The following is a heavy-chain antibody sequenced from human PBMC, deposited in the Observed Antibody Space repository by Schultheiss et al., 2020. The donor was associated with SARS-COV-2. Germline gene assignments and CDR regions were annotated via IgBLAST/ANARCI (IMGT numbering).Heavy chain of an antibody. Sequence: GGSLRLSCAASGFHFSDHYMDWVRQAPGRGLEWVSYINSRSTFIYYADSVNGRFTISRDNSKNTLYLQMNSLRVEDTAVYHCARNRMSSRLDHWGPGTLVTVA. V-gene: IGHV3-21*05. D-gene: IGHD2-2*01. J-gene: IGHJ4*01. CDR1: GFHFSDHY. CDR3: ARNRMSSRLDH. CDR2: INSRSTFI.